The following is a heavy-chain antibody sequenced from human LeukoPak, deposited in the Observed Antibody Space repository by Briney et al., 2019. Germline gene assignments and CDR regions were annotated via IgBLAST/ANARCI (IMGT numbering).Heavy chain of an antibody. CDR1: GFTFDDYA. CDR3: ARDRVGATVNFDY. J-gene: IGHJ4*02. V-gene: IGHV3-9*01. D-gene: IGHD1-26*01. Sequence: GGSLRLSCGASGFTFDDYAMHWVRQAPGKGLEWVSGISWNSGKINYADSVKGRFTISRDNAKNSLYLEMNSLRAEDTALYYCARDRVGATVNFDYWGQGTLATVSS. CDR2: ISWNSGKI.